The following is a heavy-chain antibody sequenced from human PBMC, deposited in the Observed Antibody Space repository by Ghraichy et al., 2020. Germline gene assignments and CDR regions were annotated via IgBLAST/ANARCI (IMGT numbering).Heavy chain of an antibody. D-gene: IGHD3-10*01. Sequence: GESLNISCAASGFTFSSYGMHWVRQAPGKGLEWVAVIWYDGSNKYYADSVKGRFTISRDNSKNTLYLQMNSLRAEDTAVYYCARYEEWGEGDYYYGMDVWGQGTTVTVSS. V-gene: IGHV3-33*08. CDR1: GFTFSSYG. J-gene: IGHJ6*02. CDR2: IWYDGSNK. CDR3: ARYEEWGEGDYYYGMDV.